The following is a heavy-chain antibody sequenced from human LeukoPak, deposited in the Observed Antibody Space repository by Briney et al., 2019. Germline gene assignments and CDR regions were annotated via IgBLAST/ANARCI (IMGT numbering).Heavy chain of an antibody. D-gene: IGHD6-13*01. Sequence: ASVKVSCKASGYTFTGYYMHWVRQAPGQGLEWMGWINPNSGGTNYAQKFQGRVTMTRDTSISTAYMELSRLRSDDTAVYYCARIAAAELKPIYYFDYWGQGTLVTVSS. J-gene: IGHJ4*02. V-gene: IGHV1-2*02. CDR1: GYTFTGYY. CDR2: INPNSGGT. CDR3: ARIAAAELKPIYYFDY.